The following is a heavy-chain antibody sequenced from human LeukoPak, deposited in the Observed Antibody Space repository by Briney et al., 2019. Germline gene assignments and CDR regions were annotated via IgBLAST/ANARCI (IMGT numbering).Heavy chain of an antibody. D-gene: IGHD4-23*01. CDR2: INPSGGST. CDR3: ARVPFFYPTVVTGYFDY. J-gene: IGHJ4*02. V-gene: IGHV1-46*01. Sequence: ASVKASCKASGYTFTSYYMHWVRQAPGQGLEWMGIINPSGGSTSYAQKFQGRVTMTRDMSTSTVYMELSSLRSEDTAVYYCARVPFFYPTVVTGYFDYWGQGTLVTVSS. CDR1: GYTFTSYY.